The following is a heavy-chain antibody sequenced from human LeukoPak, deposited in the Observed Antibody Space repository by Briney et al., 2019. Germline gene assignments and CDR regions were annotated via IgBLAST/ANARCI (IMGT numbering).Heavy chain of an antibody. CDR3: AKDWYVVYLLDY. Sequence: PGGSLRLSCAASGFTFSSYAMHWVRQAPGKGLEWVAVISYDGSNKYYADSVKGRFTISRDNSKNTLYLQMNSLRAEDTAVYYCAKDWYVVYLLDYWGQGTLVTVSS. V-gene: IGHV3-30-3*01. CDR2: ISYDGSNK. D-gene: IGHD6-13*01. CDR1: GFTFSSYA. J-gene: IGHJ4*02.